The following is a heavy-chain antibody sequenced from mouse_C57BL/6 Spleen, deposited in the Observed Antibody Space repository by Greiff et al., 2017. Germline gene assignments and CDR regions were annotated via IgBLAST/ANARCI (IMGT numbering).Heavy chain of an antibody. J-gene: IGHJ4*01. CDR1: GYTFTGYW. V-gene: IGHV1-9*01. Sequence: QVQLQQSGAELMKPGASVKLSCKATGYTFTGYWIEWVKQRPGHGLEWIGEILPGSGSTNYNEKFKGKATFTAATSSNTAYMQLSSLTTEDSAIYYCARIYYYGSSPYYAMDYWGQGTSVTVSS. CDR2: ILPGSGST. D-gene: IGHD1-1*01. CDR3: ARIYYYGSSPYYAMDY.